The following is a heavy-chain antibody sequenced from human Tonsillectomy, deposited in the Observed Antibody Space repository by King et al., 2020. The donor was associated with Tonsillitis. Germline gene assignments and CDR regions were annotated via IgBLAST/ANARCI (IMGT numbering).Heavy chain of an antibody. CDR1: GGSNSSDY. V-gene: IGHV4-59*01. D-gene: IGHD5-24*01. Sequence: QLQESGPGLVKPSETLSLTCTVSGGSNSSDYLNWVRQPPGKGLEWIWVFYYTGSTNYNPSLKSRVTISVDTSKNQFSRKLTSVTAADTAVYYCARRARRDGYHFDYWGQGTLATVSS. CDR2: FYYTGST. J-gene: IGHJ4*02. CDR3: ARRARRDGYHFDY.